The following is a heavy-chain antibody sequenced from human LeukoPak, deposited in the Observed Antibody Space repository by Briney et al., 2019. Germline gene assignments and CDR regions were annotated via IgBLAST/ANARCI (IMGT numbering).Heavy chain of an antibody. D-gene: IGHD4-23*01. V-gene: IGHV1-69*13. Sequence: VASVKVSCTASGGTFSSYAISWVRQAPGQGLEWMGGIIPIFGTANYAQKFQGRVTITADESTSTAYMELSSLRSEDTAVYYCARDPRTVATPGYYYGMDVWGQGTTVTVSS. CDR1: GGTFSSYA. J-gene: IGHJ6*02. CDR2: IIPIFGTA. CDR3: ARDPRTVATPGYYYGMDV.